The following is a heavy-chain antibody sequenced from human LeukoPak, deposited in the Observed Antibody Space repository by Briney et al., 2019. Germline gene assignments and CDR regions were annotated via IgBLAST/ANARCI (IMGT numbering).Heavy chain of an antibody. Sequence: GGSLRLSCAASGFTFSSHVMSWGRQTPGKGLEWVSAISGNVKPTYYTDSVRGRFIISRDNSKNTVYLQTNSLRAEDTATYYCARDSVSSGSLKWFAPWGQGTLVTVSS. D-gene: IGHD3-3*01. J-gene: IGHJ5*02. CDR1: GFTFSSHV. V-gene: IGHV3-23*01. CDR2: ISGNVKPT. CDR3: ARDSVSSGSLKWFAP.